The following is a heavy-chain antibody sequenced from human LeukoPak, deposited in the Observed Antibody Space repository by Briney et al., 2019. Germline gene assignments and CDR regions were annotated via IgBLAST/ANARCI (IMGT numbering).Heavy chain of an antibody. Sequence: PGGSLRLSRAASEFTFSSYGMRWVRQAPGKGLEWVAVISYDGSNKYYADTVKGRFTISRDNSNNTLYLQMSSLRAEDTAVYYCVKAAAPWQWLPDWGQGTLVTVSS. CDR1: EFTFSSYG. CDR3: VKAAAPWQWLPD. V-gene: IGHV3-30*18. J-gene: IGHJ4*02. CDR2: ISYDGSNK. D-gene: IGHD6-19*01.